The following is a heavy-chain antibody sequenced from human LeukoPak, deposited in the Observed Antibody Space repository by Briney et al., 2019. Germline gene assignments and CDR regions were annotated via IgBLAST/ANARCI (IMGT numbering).Heavy chain of an antibody. Sequence: SETLSLTCTVSGDSISGYYWAWIRQPAGKGLEWIGHIYAPGSSNYSPSFKSRVTMSIDMSNNQFSLRLNSVTAADTATYYCARDLEDFDSPANDYWGQGTHVIVSP. CDR2: IYAPGSS. D-gene: IGHD2-15*01. CDR3: ARDLEDFDSPANDY. CDR1: GDSISGYY. V-gene: IGHV4-4*07. J-gene: IGHJ4*02.